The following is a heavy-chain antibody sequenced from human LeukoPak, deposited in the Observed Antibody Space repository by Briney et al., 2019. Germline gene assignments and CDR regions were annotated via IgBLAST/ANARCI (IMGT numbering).Heavy chain of an antibody. CDR1: GGSISSYY. D-gene: IGHD6-13*01. J-gene: IGHJ4*02. CDR3: ARSIAAEDY. Sequence: SETLSLTCTVSGGSISSYYWSWIRQPPGKGLEWIGYIYYSGSTNYNPSLKSRVTISVDTSKNQFSLKLSSVTAADTAAYYCARSIAAEDYWGQGTLVTVSS. CDR2: IYYSGST. V-gene: IGHV4-59*01.